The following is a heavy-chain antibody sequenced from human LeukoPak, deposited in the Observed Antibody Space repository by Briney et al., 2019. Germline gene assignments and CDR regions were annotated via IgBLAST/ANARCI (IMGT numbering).Heavy chain of an antibody. Sequence: PGGSLRLSCAASGFTFSSYEMNWVRQAPGKGLEWVSYISSSGSTIYYADSVKGRFTISRDNAKNSLYLLMNSLRAEDTVVYYCARGWSRIRFDYWGQGTLVTVSS. J-gene: IGHJ4*02. CDR1: GFTFSSYE. V-gene: IGHV3-48*03. CDR2: ISSSGSTI. D-gene: IGHD6-13*01. CDR3: ARGWSRIRFDY.